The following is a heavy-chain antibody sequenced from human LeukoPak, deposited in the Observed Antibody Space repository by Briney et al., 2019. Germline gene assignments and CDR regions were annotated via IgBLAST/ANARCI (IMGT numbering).Heavy chain of an antibody. V-gene: IGHV4-59*01. CDR1: GGSISSYY. D-gene: IGHD4/OR15-4a*01. CDR3: ARSRRSLTHYYYYGMDV. J-gene: IGHJ6*02. CDR2: IYYSGST. Sequence: SETLSLTCTVAGGSISSYYWSWIRQPPGKGLEWLGYIYYSGSTNYNPSLKSRVTISVDTSKNQFSLKLSSVTAADTAVYYCARSRRSLTHYYYYGMDVWGQGTTVTVSS.